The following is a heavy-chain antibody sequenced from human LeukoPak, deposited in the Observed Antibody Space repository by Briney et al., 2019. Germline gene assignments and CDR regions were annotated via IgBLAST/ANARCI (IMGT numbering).Heavy chain of an antibody. D-gene: IGHD3-10*01. CDR2: IYYSGST. CDR1: DGSISSSSSY. V-gene: IGHV4-39*07. CDR3: ARDSSEGSPYWFDP. Sequence: PSETLSLTCTVSDGSISSSSSYWGWIRQPPGKGLEWIGSIYYSGSTYYNPSLKSRVTISVDTSKNQFSLKLSSVTAADTAVYYCARDSSEGSPYWFDPWGQGTLVTVSS. J-gene: IGHJ5*02.